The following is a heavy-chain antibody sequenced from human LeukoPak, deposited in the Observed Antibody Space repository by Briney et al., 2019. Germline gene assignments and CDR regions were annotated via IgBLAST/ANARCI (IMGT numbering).Heavy chain of an antibody. CDR1: GLTFSNYA. Sequence: GGSLRFSCSASGLTFSNYAMHWVRQAPGKGLEFVSGISSTGGSTNYPDSVKDRFSISRDNSKNTLYLQMTSLRADDTAVYYCVKDQHCSTISCATRTGFDPWGQGTSVTVSS. CDR2: ISSTGGST. J-gene: IGHJ5*02. CDR3: VKDQHCSTISCATRTGFDP. V-gene: IGHV3-64D*06. D-gene: IGHD2-2*01.